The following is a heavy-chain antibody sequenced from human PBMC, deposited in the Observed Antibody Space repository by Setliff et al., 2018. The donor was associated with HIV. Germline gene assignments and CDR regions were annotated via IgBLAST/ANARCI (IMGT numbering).Heavy chain of an antibody. V-gene: IGHV3-7*01. CDR2: IKLDGSEK. Sequence: GGSLRLSCAASRFPFSTYWMSRVRQAPGKGLEWVANIKLDGSEKYYVDSVKGRFTISRDNAKNSLSLQMNSLRAEDTAVYYCARGVSWFFDLWGHGTLVTVS. J-gene: IGHJ2*01. CDR3: ARGVSWFFDL. D-gene: IGHD3-3*01. CDR1: RFPFSTYW.